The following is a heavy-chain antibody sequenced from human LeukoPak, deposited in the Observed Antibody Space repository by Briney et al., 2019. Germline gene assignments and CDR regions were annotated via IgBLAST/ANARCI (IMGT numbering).Heavy chain of an antibody. J-gene: IGHJ4*02. CDR3: AKEAGIAARPADFDY. CDR2: ISGSGGST. CDR1: GFTFDHYA. Sequence: GGSLRLSCAASGFTFDHYAMHWVRQAPGKGLEWVSAISGSGGSTYYADSVKGRFTISRDNSKNTLYLQMNSLRAEDTAVYYCAKEAGIAARPADFDYWGQGTLVTVSS. V-gene: IGHV3-23*01. D-gene: IGHD6-6*01.